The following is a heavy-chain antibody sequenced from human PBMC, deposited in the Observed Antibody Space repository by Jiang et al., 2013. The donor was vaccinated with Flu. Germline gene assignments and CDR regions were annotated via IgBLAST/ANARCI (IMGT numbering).Heavy chain of an antibody. CDR3: ARMGYYDSSGYYYVYVLDY. D-gene: IGHD3-22*01. V-gene: IGHV4-59*01. CDR2: IYYSGST. J-gene: IGHJ4*02. CDR1: GGSISSYY. Sequence: TVSGGSISSYYWSWIRQPPGKGLEWIGYIYYSGSTNYNPSLKSRVTISVDTSKNQFSLKLSSVTAADTAVYYCARMGYYDSSGYYYVYVLDYWGQGTLVTVSS.